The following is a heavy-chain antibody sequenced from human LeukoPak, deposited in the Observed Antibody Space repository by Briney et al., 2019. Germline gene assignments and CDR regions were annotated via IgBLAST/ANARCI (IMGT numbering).Heavy chain of an antibody. CDR2: ISGSGGST. CDR1: SCSFSKHA. CDR3: AKSTPLIPIYYYGSGSFDY. Sequence: GGSLRLSCAASSCSFSKHAMSWLRQAPGKGLEWVSAISGSGGSTYYADCVKGRFTISRDNSKNTLYLQMNSLRAEDAAVYYCAKSTPLIPIYYYGSGSFDYWGQGTLVTVSS. J-gene: IGHJ4*02. D-gene: IGHD3-10*01. V-gene: IGHV3-23*01.